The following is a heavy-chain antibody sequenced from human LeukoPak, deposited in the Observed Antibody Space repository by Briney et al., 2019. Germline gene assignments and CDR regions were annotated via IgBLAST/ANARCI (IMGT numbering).Heavy chain of an antibody. J-gene: IGHJ4*02. CDR1: GGSISSYY. CDR3: ARGHDYGGIGQYYFDY. V-gene: IGHV4-59*01. Sequence: PSETLSLTCTVSGGSISSYYWSWIRQPPGKGLEWIGYIYYSGSTNYNPSLKSRVTISVDTSKNQFSLKLSSVTAADTAVYYCARGHDYGGIGQYYFDYWGQGTLVTVSS. CDR2: IYYSGST. D-gene: IGHD4-23*01.